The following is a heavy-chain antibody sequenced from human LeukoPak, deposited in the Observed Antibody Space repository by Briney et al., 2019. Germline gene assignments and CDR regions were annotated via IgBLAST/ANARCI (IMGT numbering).Heavy chain of an antibody. V-gene: IGHV1-46*01. Sequence: GASVKVSCKASGYTLTSHYMHWVRQAPGQGLEWMGLISPRGGATIYGQKFQGRVTMTSGTSTSTVYMELSSLRPADTAVYYCASGMQLRVGELFLDTRYDGFDLWGQGTMVTVSS. D-gene: IGHD3-16*01. CDR3: ASGMQLRVGELFLDTRYDGFDL. J-gene: IGHJ3*01. CDR1: GYTLTSHY. CDR2: ISPRGGAT.